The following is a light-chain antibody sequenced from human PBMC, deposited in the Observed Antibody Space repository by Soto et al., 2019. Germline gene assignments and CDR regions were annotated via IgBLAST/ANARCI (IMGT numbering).Light chain of an antibody. CDR1: QGISTD. CDR2: GAS. CDR3: QKYNSAPWT. J-gene: IGKJ1*01. V-gene: IGKV1-27*01. Sequence: DIQMTQSPSSLSASVGDRVTITCRASQGISTDLAWYQQKPGKVPQLLIYGASTLHSGVPSRFSGDGSGPDFTLTISSLQPEDVATYYCQKYNSAPWTFGQGTKVEIK.